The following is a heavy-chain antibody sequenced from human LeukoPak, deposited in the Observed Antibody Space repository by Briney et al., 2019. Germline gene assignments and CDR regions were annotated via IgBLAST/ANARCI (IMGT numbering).Heavy chain of an antibody. CDR1: VYTFTNYA. V-gene: IGHV1-18*01. J-gene: IGHJ4*02. CDR3: IKGFEY. CDR2: ISAYNGDT. Sequence: GASVTVSCKASVYTFTNYAFTWVRQAPGQGLEWMGWISAYNGDTNYAQILQGRVTLTADTSTNTAYMELRSLRSDDTAVYYCIKGFEYWGQGTLVTVSS. D-gene: IGHD3-10*01.